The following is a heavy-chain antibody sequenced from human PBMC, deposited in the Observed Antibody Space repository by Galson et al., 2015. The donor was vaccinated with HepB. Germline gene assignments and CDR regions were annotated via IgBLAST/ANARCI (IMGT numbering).Heavy chain of an antibody. V-gene: IGHV3-15*01. CDR3: TTAKLEYSSSGFQGPATFKGFDP. D-gene: IGHD6-6*01. CDR2: IKSKTDGGTT. CDR1: GFTFSNAW. J-gene: IGHJ5*02. Sequence: SLRLSCAASGFTFSNAWMSWVRQAPGKGLEWVGRIKSKTDGGTTDYAAPVKGRFTISRDDSKNTLYLQMNSLKTEDTAVYYCTTAKLEYSSSGFQGPATFKGFDPWGQGTLVTVSS.